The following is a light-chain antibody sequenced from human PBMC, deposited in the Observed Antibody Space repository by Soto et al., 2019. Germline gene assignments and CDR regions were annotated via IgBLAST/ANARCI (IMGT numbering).Light chain of an antibody. CDR1: QSVSSSY. Sequence: EIVLTQSPGTLSLSPGEIATLYFSASQSVSSSYLAWYQQKPGQAPRLLIYGASNRATGIPDRFSGSGSGTDFTLTISRLEPEDFAVYYCQQYGSSGTFGQGTKVDIK. V-gene: IGKV3-20*01. CDR3: QQYGSSGT. J-gene: IGKJ1*01. CDR2: GAS.